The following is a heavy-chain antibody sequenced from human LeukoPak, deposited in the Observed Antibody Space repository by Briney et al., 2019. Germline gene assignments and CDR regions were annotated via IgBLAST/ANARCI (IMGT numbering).Heavy chain of an antibody. J-gene: IGHJ3*02. Sequence: SQTLSLTCTVSGGSISSSSYYWGWIRHPPGKGLEWIGSIYYSGSTYYNPSLKGRVTISVDTSKNQSSLKLSSVPAPDTAVYYCARGGLMVYAVMVQNDVFDIWGQGTMVTVSS. CDR1: GGSISSSSYY. D-gene: IGHD2-8*01. V-gene: IGHV4-39*07. CDR2: IYYSGST. CDR3: ARGGLMVYAVMVQNDVFDI.